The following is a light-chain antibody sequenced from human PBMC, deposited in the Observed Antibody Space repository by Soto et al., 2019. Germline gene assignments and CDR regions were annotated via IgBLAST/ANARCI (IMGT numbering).Light chain of an antibody. V-gene: IGLV2-8*01. CDR3: SSYAGSNIVV. Sequence: QSALTQPPSASGSPGQSVTISCTGTSSDVGGYNFVSWYQQHPGKAPKLMIYEVSERPSGVPDRFSGSKSGNTDSLTVSGLQAEDEADYYCSSYAGSNIVVFGGGTKLTVI. CDR1: SSDVGGYNF. J-gene: IGLJ2*01. CDR2: EVS.